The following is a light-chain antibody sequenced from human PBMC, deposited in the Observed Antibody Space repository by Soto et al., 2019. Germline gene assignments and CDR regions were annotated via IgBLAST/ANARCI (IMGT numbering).Light chain of an antibody. CDR3: QQRSSWPLT. Sequence: EIMMTQSPATLSVSPGERATLSCRASQSVSSSLAWYQQKPGQAPRLLIYGASTGATGIPARFSGSGSGTDFTLTISSLEPEDFAVYYCQQRSSWPLTFGQGTRLEIK. J-gene: IGKJ5*01. CDR1: QSVSSS. V-gene: IGKV3-15*01. CDR2: GAS.